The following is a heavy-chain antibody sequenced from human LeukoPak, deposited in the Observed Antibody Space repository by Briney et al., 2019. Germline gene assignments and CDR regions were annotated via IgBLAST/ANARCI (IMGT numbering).Heavy chain of an antibody. CDR1: GYTFTSYA. V-gene: IGHV1-3*01. CDR2: INAGNGNT. J-gene: IGHJ5*02. D-gene: IGHD3-10*01. Sequence: GASVKVSCKASGYTFTSYAMHWVRQAPGQRLEWMGWINAGNGNTKYSQKFQGRVTITRDTSASTAYMELSSLRSEDTAVYYCARDFMVRGVKPKWNDLWGQGTLVTVSS. CDR3: ARDFMVRGVKPKWNDL.